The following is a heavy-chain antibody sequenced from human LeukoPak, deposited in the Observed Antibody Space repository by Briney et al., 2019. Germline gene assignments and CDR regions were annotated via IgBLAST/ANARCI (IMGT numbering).Heavy chain of an antibody. CDR1: GFTFSSYG. CDR2: IRYDGSNK. D-gene: IGHD5-18*01. Sequence: PGGSLRLSCAASGFTFSSYGMHWVRQAPGKGLEWVAFIRYDGSNKYYADSVKGRFTISRDNAKNSLYLQMNSLRAEDTAVYYCARDKYSYGSDNWFDPWGQGTLVTVSS. V-gene: IGHV3-30*02. J-gene: IGHJ5*02. CDR3: ARDKYSYGSDNWFDP.